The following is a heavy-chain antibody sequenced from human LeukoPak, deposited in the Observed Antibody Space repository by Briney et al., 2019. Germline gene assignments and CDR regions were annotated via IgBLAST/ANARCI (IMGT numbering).Heavy chain of an antibody. CDR1: GYSISSGYY. CDR2: IYHSGST. D-gene: IGHD3-22*01. CDR3: ASNLSGYYRPFDY. Sequence: SETLSLTCTVSGYSISSGYYWGWIRQPPGKGLEWIGSIYHSGSTYYNPSLKSRVTISVDTSKNQFSLKLSSVTAADTAVYYCASNLSGYYRPFDYWGQGTLVTVSS. V-gene: IGHV4-38-2*02. J-gene: IGHJ4*02.